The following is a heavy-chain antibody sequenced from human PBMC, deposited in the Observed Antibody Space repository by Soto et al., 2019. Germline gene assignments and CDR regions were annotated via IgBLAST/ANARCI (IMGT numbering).Heavy chain of an antibody. CDR3: AKEWAAAGTHYYYGMDV. D-gene: IGHD6-13*01. Sequence: GGSLRLSCAASGFSFTTYVMHWVRQAPGKGLEWVAVISHDGSYKYYGDAVKGRFTISRDTSKNAVYLEMNSLRPEDTAVYYCAKEWAAAGTHYYYGMDVWGQGTTVTVS. CDR1: GFSFTTYV. CDR2: ISHDGSYK. J-gene: IGHJ6*02. V-gene: IGHV3-30*18.